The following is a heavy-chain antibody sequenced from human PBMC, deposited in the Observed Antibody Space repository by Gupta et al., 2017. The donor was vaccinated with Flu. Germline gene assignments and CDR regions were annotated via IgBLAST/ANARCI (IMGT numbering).Heavy chain of an antibody. J-gene: IGHJ4*02. CDR2: IIPVFGPT. Sequence: QGLEWMGGIIPVFGPTKYAQKFQGRVTITADESTNTAYLELSSLRSEDTAVYYCARKGGGHCSGGTCYSFDYWGQGTLVIRLL. D-gene: IGHD2-15*01. V-gene: IGHV1-69*01. CDR3: ARKGGGHCSGGTCYSFDY.